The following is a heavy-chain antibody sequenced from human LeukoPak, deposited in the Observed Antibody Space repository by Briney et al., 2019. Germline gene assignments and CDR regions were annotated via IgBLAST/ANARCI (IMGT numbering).Heavy chain of an antibody. Sequence: ASVKVSCKASGYTFTSYDIHWVRQAAGQGLEWMGWVNPNSDITHYSQKFQGRVTMTQNSSISTAYMELSSLRSEDTAVYYCASGAAYNYGYWGQGTLVTVSS. D-gene: IGHD2-2*03. CDR3: ASGAAYNYGY. J-gene: IGHJ4*02. CDR1: GYTFTSYD. CDR2: VNPNSDIT. V-gene: IGHV1-8*01.